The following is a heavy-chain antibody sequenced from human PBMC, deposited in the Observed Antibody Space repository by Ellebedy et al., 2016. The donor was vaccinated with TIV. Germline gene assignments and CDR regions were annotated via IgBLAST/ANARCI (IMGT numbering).Heavy chain of an antibody. CDR2: ISAYNGNT. CDR1: GYTFTSYG. Sequence: ASVKVSXKASGYTFTSYGISWVRQAPGQGLEWMGWISAYNGNTNYAQKLQGRVTMTTDTSTSTAYMELRSLRSDDTALYYCASSSCSRNSCYNLNYWGQGTLVTVSS. D-gene: IGHD2-2*02. J-gene: IGHJ4*02. CDR3: ASSSCSRNSCYNLNY. V-gene: IGHV1-18*01.